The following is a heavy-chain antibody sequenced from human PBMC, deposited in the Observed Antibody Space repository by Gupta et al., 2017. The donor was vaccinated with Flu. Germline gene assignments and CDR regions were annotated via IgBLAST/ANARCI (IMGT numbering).Heavy chain of an antibody. CDR2: ITGSGGSI. J-gene: IGHJ4*02. CDR1: GFTFIHSG. Sequence: DGQLLESGGGLIQPGGSLRLSCAAPGFTFIHSGMIWVCQAPVKGLWWVSTITGSGGSIYYADSVKGRFIISRDTSKNTLYLQMNSLRAEDTAVYYCAKAEDIYRKFDQWGRGTLVTVSS. D-gene: IGHD4-11*01. CDR3: AKAEDIYRKFDQ. V-gene: IGHV3-23*01.